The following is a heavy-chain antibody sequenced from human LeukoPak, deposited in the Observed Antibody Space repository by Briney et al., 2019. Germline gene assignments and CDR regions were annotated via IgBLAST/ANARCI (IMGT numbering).Heavy chain of an antibody. CDR1: GGTFSSYA. V-gene: IGHV1-69*04. CDR2: IIPILGIA. D-gene: IGHD6-13*01. J-gene: IGHJ6*02. CDR3: ANILSPRIAASYGMDV. Sequence: SVKVSCKASGGTFSSYAISWVRQAPGQGLEWMGRIIPILGIANYAQKFQGRVTITVDKSTSTAYMELSSLRSEDTAVYYCANILSPRIAASYGMDVWGQGTTVTVSS.